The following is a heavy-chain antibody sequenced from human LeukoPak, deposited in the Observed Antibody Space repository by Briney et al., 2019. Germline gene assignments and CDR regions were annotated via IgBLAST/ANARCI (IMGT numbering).Heavy chain of an antibody. Sequence: GGSLRLSCAASGFTFSDYYMSWIRQAPGKGLEWVSYISSSSSTIYYADSVKGRFTISRDNAKNSLYLQMNSLRAEDTAVYYCARMEAYCGGDCARGLDDWGQGTLVTVSS. CDR1: GFTFSDYY. CDR2: ISSSSSTI. CDR3: ARMEAYCGGDCARGLDD. V-gene: IGHV3-11*04. D-gene: IGHD2-21*02. J-gene: IGHJ4*02.